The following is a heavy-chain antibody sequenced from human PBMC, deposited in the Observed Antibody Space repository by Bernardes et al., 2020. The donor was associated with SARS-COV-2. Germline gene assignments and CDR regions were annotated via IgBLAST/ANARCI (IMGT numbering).Heavy chain of an antibody. D-gene: IGHD3-9*01. J-gene: IGHJ4*02. V-gene: IGHV3-7*01. Sequence: GGSLRLSCAASGFTFSSFWMSWVRQAPGKGLEWVANIKGDGSQRSSVASVRGRFTISRDNAKNSLYLQMNSLRAEDTAVYYCARIDEGTGRDYWGQGTLVTVSS. CDR3: ARIDEGTGRDY. CDR2: IKGDGSQR. CDR1: GFTFSSFW.